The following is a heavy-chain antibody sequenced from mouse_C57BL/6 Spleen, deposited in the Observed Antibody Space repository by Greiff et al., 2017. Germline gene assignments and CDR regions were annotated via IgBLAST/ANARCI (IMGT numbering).Heavy chain of an antibody. CDR3: ASTVVANYAMDY. D-gene: IGHD1-1*01. J-gene: IGHJ4*01. CDR1: GYSFTDYN. V-gene: IGHV1-39*01. Sequence: VQLQQSGPELVKPGASVKISCKASGYSFTDYNLNWVKQSTGKSLEWIGVINPSYGTTSYNQKFKGKATLTVDQSSSTAYMQLNSLTSEDSAVYYCASTVVANYAMDYWGQGTSVTVAA. CDR2: INPSYGTT.